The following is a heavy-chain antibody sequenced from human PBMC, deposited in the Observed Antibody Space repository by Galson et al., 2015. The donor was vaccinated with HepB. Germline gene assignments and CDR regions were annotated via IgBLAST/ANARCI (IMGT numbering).Heavy chain of an antibody. J-gene: IGHJ3*02. Sequence: SVKVSCKASGGTFSSYAISWVRQAPGQGLEWMGRIIPILGIANYAQKFQGRVTITADKSTSTAYMELSSLRSEDTAVYYCARGGTPYCSSTSCQDSAFDIWGQGTMVTVSS. CDR1: GGTFSSYA. CDR2: IIPILGIA. CDR3: ARGGTPYCSSTSCQDSAFDI. D-gene: IGHD2-2*01. V-gene: IGHV1-69*04.